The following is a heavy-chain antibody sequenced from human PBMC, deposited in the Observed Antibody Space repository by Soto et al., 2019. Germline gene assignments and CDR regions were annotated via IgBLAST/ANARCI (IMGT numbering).Heavy chain of an antibody. Sequence: ASVKVSCKASGYTFKNYGINWVRQAPGQGLEWMAWSSAYNGNTNYAQKLQGRVTVTTDTSTSTAYMELRSLRSDDTAVYYCTKAPGIAVSNDIWGQGTMVTVS. CDR3: TKAPGIAVSNDI. CDR1: GYTFKNYG. V-gene: IGHV1-18*01. J-gene: IGHJ3*02. D-gene: IGHD6-19*01. CDR2: SSAYNGNT.